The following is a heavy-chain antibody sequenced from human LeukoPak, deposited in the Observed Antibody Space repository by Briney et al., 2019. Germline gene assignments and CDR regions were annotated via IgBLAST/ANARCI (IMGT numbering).Heavy chain of an antibody. V-gene: IGHV1-69*04. CDR2: IIPILGIA. D-gene: IGHD5-24*01. Sequence: AASVKVSCKASGGTFRSYAISWVRQAPGQGLEWMGRIIPILGIANYAQKFQGRVTITADKSTSTAYMELSSLRSEDTAVYYCARDREMATIIWFDPWGQGTLVTVSS. J-gene: IGHJ5*02. CDR3: ARDREMATIIWFDP. CDR1: GGTFRSYA.